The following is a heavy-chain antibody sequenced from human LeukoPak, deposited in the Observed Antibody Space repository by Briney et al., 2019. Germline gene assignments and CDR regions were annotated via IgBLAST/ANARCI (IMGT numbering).Heavy chain of an antibody. V-gene: IGHV3-23*01. CDR1: GFTFSNYA. Sequence: QSGGSLRLSCAASGFTFSNYAMTWVRQAPGKGLEWVSGISNSGGSTYYVDSVKGRFTVSRDNSKNTLYLQVNSLRAEDTALYYCARHCNSFDGNYFDFWGQGSLVTVSS. CDR3: ARHCNSFDGNYFDF. J-gene: IGHJ4*02. CDR2: ISNSGGST. D-gene: IGHD2/OR15-2a*01.